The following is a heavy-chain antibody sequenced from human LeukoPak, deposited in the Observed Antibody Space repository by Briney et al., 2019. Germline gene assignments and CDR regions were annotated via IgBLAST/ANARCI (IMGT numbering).Heavy chain of an antibody. V-gene: IGHV3-66*02. D-gene: IGHD5-18*01. Sequence: GGSLRLSCAASGFTVSSNYMGWVRQAPGKGLEWVSVIYSGGSTYYADSVKGRFTISRDNSKNTLYLQMNSLRAEDTAVYYCARDPGYSYGSYYGMDVWGQGTTVTVSS. J-gene: IGHJ6*02. CDR2: IYSGGST. CDR3: ARDPGYSYGSYYGMDV. CDR1: GFTVSSNY.